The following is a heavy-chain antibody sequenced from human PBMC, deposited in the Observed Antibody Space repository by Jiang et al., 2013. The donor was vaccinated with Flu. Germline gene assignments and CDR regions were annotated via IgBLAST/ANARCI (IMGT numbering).Heavy chain of an antibody. J-gene: IGHJ4*02. Sequence: LLKPSETLSLTCAVYGGSFSGYYWSWIRQPPGKGLEWIGEISHTGYAKYNPSLKSRLTISIDTSKNQFSLKLTSVTAADTAVYYCVRSGTYSTPQYFKDVDYWGQGTLVTVSS. V-gene: IGHV4-34*01. CDR2: ISHTGYA. CDR3: VRSGTYSTPQYFKDVDY. CDR1: GGSFSGYY. D-gene: IGHD2-2*01.